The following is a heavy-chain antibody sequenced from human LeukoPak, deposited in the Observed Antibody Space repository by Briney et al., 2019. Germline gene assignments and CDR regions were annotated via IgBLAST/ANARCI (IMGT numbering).Heavy chain of an antibody. CDR2: MNPNSGNT. CDR1: GYTFTSYD. CDR3: ARDYAYSGSYPDYYYMDV. D-gene: IGHD1-26*01. J-gene: IGHJ6*03. Sequence: ASVKVSCKASGYTFTSYDINWVRQATGQGLEWMGWMNPNSGNTSYAQKFQGRVTMTRNTSISTAYMELSRLRSEDTAVYYCARDYAYSGSYPDYYYMDVWGKGTTVTVSS. V-gene: IGHV1-8*01.